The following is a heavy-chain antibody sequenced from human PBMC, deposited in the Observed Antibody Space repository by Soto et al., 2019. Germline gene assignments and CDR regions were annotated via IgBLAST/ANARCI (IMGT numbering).Heavy chain of an antibody. D-gene: IGHD1-26*01. CDR3: ATVVGATEVFGY. J-gene: IGHJ4*02. CDR1: GYTLTELS. V-gene: IGHV1-24*01. CDR2: FDPEDGET. Sequence: ASVKVSCKVSGYTLTELSMHWVRQAPGKGLEWKGGFDPEDGETIYAQKFQGRVTMTEDTSTDTAYMELSSLRSEDTAVYYCATVVGATEVFGYWGQGTLVTSPQ.